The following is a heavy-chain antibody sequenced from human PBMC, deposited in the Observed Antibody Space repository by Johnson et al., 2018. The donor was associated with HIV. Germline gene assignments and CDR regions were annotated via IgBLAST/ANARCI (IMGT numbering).Heavy chain of an antibody. J-gene: IGHJ3*02. Sequence: MLLVESGGGLVQPGGSLRLSCAASGFTFSSYWMSWVRQAPGKGLEWVANIKQDGSEKYYLDSVKGRFTISRDNAKNSLYLQMNSLRAEDTAVYYCARDDDVKAFDIWGQGTMVTVSS. V-gene: IGHV3-7*05. D-gene: IGHD1-1*01. CDR2: IKQDGSEK. CDR1: GFTFSSYW. CDR3: ARDDDVKAFDI.